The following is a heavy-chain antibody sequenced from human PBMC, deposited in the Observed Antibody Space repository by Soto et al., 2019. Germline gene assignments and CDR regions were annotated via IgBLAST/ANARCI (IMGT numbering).Heavy chain of an antibody. CDR3: ASWAGMLPEPYYYYGMDV. CDR1: GGTFSSYA. J-gene: IGHJ6*02. CDR2: IIPIFGTA. V-gene: IGHV1-69*01. D-gene: IGHD1-1*01. Sequence: QVQLVQSGAEVKKPGSSVKVSCKASGGTFSSYAISWVRQAPGQGLEWMGGIIPIFGTANYAQKFQGRVTITADESTSTAYMELSSLRSEDTAVYYCASWAGMLPEPYYYYGMDVWGQGTTVTVSS.